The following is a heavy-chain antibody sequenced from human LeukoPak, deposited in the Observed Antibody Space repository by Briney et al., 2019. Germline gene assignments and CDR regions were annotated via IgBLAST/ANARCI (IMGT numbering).Heavy chain of an antibody. V-gene: IGHV3-30*04. CDR3: ARDPSSDYYFDY. CDR2: ISHDGSNK. CDR1: GFTFSSYA. J-gene: IGHJ4*02. D-gene: IGHD2-21*02. Sequence: GRSLRLSCAASGFTFSSYAMHWVRQAPGKGLEWVAVISHDGSNKYYADSVKGRFTISRDNSKNMLYLQMGSLRPDDTAVYYCARDPSSDYYFDYWGQGTLVIVSS.